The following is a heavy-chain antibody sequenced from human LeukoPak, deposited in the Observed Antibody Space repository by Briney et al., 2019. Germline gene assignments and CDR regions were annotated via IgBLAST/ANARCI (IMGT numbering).Heavy chain of an antibody. D-gene: IGHD2-21*01. Sequence: SETLSLTCTVSGYAITNGHHWGWIRQPPGKGLEWIGSMFHSGSTYYNPSLKGRVTISVDTSKNQFSLKLTSVTAADTAVYFCARVGTYISLINHYFDYWGQGTLVTVSS. CDR2: MFHSGST. J-gene: IGHJ4*02. CDR1: GYAITNGHH. CDR3: ARVGTYISLINHYFDY. V-gene: IGHV4-38-2*02.